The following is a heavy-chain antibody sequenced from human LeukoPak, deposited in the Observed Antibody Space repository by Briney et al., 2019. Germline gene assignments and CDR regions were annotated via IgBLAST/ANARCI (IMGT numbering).Heavy chain of an antibody. V-gene: IGHV3-66*01. Sequence: GGSLRLPCAASGFTVGSNYMSRVRQAPGKGLEWVSVIYSGGSTYYADSVKGRFTISRDNSKNTLYLQMNSLRAEDTAVYYCAREGSGGNSELVYWGQGTLVTVSS. D-gene: IGHD4-23*01. J-gene: IGHJ4*02. CDR3: AREGSGGNSELVY. CDR1: GFTVGSNY. CDR2: IYSGGST.